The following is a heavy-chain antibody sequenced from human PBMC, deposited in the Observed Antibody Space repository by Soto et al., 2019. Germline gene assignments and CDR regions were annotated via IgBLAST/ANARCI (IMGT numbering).Heavy chain of an antibody. CDR2: ISGSGGST. CDR1: GFTFSSYA. D-gene: IGHD3-10*01. V-gene: IGHV3-23*01. CDR3: AKDRILWFGESGYDAFDI. J-gene: IGHJ3*02. Sequence: PGGSLRLSCAASGFTFSSYAMSWVRQAPGKGLEWVSAISGSGGSTYYADSVKGRFTISRDNSKNTLYLQMNSLRAEDTAVYYCAKDRILWFGESGYDAFDIWGQGTMVTVSS.